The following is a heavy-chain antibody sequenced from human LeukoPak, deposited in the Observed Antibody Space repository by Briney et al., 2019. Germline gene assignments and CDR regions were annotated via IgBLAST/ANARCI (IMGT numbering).Heavy chain of an antibody. CDR1: GGSFSGYY. CDR3: AKDGGLPYNWFDP. V-gene: IGHV4-34*01. Sequence: SETLSLTCAVYGGSFSGYYWSWIRQPPGKGLEWIGEINHSGSTNYNPSLKSRVTISVDTSKNQFSLKLSSVTAADTAVYYCAKDGGLPYNWFDPWGQGTLVTVSS. D-gene: IGHD4-11*01. CDR2: INHSGST. J-gene: IGHJ5*02.